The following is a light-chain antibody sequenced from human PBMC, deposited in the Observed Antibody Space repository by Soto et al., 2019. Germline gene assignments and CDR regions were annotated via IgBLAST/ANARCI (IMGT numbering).Light chain of an antibody. CDR3: QQYDNWPPWT. J-gene: IGKJ1*01. Sequence: EIVMTQSPATLSVSPGERATLSCRASQSITINLAWYQQRPGQAPRLLIYGASTRATGIPARFSGSGSGTEFTLTISSLQSEDFGIYYCQQYDNWPPWTFGQGTKVESK. V-gene: IGKV3-15*01. CDR2: GAS. CDR1: QSITIN.